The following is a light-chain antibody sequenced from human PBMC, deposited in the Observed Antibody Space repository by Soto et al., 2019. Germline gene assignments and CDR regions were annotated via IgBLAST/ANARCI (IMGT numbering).Light chain of an antibody. V-gene: IGKV1-33*01. CDR2: DIS. J-gene: IGKJ2*01. CDR1: QVIRNY. Sequence: DSKLTQSASSLSESVGDRVTITCQARQVIRNYLNWYLQKPGKAPELLIYDISTLEIGVPSRFGGSGSGPDFTVTITGLQPEDIGTYFCQKYEELTYTFGQGTKLEI. CDR3: QKYEELTYT.